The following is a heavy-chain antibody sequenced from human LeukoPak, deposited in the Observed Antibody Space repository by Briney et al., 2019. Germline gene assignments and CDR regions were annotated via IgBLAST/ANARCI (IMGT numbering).Heavy chain of an antibody. CDR1: GYTFTGYY. J-gene: IGHJ4*02. CDR2: INPNSGGT. CDR3: ARALAERITIFGVGPRRYFDY. Sequence: GASVKVSCKASGYTFTGYYMHWVRQAPGQGLEWMGWINPNSGGTNYAQKFQGRVTMTRDTSISTAYMELSRLRSDDTAVYYCARALAERITIFGVGPRRYFDYWGQGTLVTVSS. V-gene: IGHV1-2*02. D-gene: IGHD3-3*01.